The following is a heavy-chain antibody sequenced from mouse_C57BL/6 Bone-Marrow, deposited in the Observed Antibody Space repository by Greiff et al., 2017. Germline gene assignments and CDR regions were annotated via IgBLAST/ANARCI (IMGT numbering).Heavy chain of an antibody. V-gene: IGHV1-47*01. CDR2: FHPYNDDT. Sequence: QVHVKQSGAELVKPGASVKMSCKASGYTFTTYPIEWMKQNHGKSLEWIGNFHPYNDDTKYNEKFKGKATLTVEKSSSTVYLERSRLSSDDSAVYYGARRIYYGNQGFAYWGQGTLVTVSA. CDR3: ARRIYYGNQGFAY. J-gene: IGHJ3*01. CDR1: GYTFTTYP. D-gene: IGHD2-1*01.